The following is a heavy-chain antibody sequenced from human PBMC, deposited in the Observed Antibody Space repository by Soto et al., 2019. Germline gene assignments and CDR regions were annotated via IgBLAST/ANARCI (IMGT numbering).Heavy chain of an antibody. V-gene: IGHV4-34*02. CDR3: ARGREQWLKSGPFDF. D-gene: IGHD6-19*01. CDR2: VNHGGRT. CDR1: GESFSGYF. J-gene: IGHJ5*01. Sequence: QVQVQQWGAGLLKPSETLSLICAVYGESFSGYFWSWIRQSPGKGPEWIGEVNHGGRTNYNPSHESRVTISVDTSKKQFVLQMTSVTAADTAVYYCARGREQWLKSGPFDFWGQGSLVAVSS.